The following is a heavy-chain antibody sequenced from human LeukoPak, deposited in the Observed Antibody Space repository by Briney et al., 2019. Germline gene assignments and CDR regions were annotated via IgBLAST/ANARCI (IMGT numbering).Heavy chain of an antibody. D-gene: IGHD5-12*01. CDR1: GGSISGHY. CDR2: IDSSGST. Sequence: SETLSLTCTVSGGSISGHYWSWLRQPAGKGPEWIGRIDSSGSTSYSPSFMTRVTISVDNSKNQFSLKLRSVNAADTAVYYCARESRSYSGFDFGRRFDPWGQGTLVIVSS. V-gene: IGHV4-4*07. J-gene: IGHJ5*02. CDR3: ARESRSYSGFDFGRRFDP.